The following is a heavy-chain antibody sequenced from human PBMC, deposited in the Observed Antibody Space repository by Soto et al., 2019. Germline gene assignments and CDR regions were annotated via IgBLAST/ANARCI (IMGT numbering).Heavy chain of an antibody. CDR3: AREPRYCRGGSCSITGDTYDI. CDR2: ISNRGDT. CDR1: GFLVSATY. J-gene: IGHJ3*02. D-gene: IGHD2-15*01. Sequence: PGGSLRLSCTASGFLVSATYVNWVRPAQGKGLEWVSVISNRGDTHYADSVRGRFSLSRDISDNTLHLQMNNLRVEDTAVYYCAREPRYCRGGSCSITGDTYDIWGQGTMVTVSS. V-gene: IGHV3-66*01.